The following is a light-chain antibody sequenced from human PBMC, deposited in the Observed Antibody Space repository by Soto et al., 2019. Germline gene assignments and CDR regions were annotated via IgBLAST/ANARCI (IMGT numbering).Light chain of an antibody. Sequence: DIQMTQSPSPLSASVGDRVTITCRASQSISSWLAWYQQKPGKAPKLLIYKASSLESGVRSRFSGSGSGTEFTLSISSLQPDDFATYYCQQYNSYPLTFGGGTKVEIK. V-gene: IGKV1-5*03. J-gene: IGKJ4*01. CDR3: QQYNSYPLT. CDR1: QSISSW. CDR2: KAS.